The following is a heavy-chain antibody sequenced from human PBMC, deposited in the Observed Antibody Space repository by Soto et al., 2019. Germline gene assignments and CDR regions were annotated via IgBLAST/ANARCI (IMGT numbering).Heavy chain of an antibody. D-gene: IGHD2-21*02. Sequence: ASVKVSCKASGYTFTSYYMHWVRQAPGQGLEWMGWISAYNGNTNYAQKLQGRVTMTTDTSTSTAYMELRSLRSEDTAVYYCARSIVVVTALDYWGQGTLVTVSS. CDR1: GYTFTSYY. CDR2: ISAYNGNT. J-gene: IGHJ4*02. V-gene: IGHV1-18*04. CDR3: ARSIVVVTALDY.